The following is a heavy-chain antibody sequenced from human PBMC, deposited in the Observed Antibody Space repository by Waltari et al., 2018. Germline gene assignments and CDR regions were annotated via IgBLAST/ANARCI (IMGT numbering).Heavy chain of an antibody. D-gene: IGHD5-12*01. J-gene: IGHJ4*02. CDR1: GFTFRSYW. Sequence: EVQLVESGGGLVQPGGSLRLRCAASGFTFRSYWMSWVRQAQGKGLEWVANIKEDGSDKYYVDSVKSRFTISRDNAKNSLYLQMNSLRAEDTAVYYCARGMATTYDYWGQGTLVTVSS. CDR2: IKEDGSDK. V-gene: IGHV3-7*01. CDR3: ARGMATTYDY.